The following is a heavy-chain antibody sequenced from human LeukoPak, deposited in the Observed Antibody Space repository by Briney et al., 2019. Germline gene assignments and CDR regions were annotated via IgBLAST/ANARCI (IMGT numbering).Heavy chain of an antibody. J-gene: IGHJ4*02. V-gene: IGHV4-39*01. CDR3: ASQTATYYYDSSGYWTGAFDY. CDR1: GGSISSSSYY. D-gene: IGHD3-22*01. CDR2: IYYSGST. Sequence: SETLSLTCTVSGGSISSSSYYWGWIRQPPGKGLEWIGSIYYSGSTYYNPSLKSRVTISVDTSKNQFSLKLSSVTAADTAVYYCASQTATYYYDSSGYWTGAFDYWGQGTLVTVSS.